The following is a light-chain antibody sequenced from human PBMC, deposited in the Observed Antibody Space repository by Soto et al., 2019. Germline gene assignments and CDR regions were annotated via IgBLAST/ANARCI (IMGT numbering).Light chain of an antibody. CDR2: WAS. V-gene: IGKV4-1*01. CDR3: KQYYSTPFT. J-gene: IGKJ3*01. CDR1: QSVLYSSNNKNY. Sequence: DIVMTQSPDSLAVSLGERATINCKSSQSVLYSSNNKNYLAWYQQKPGQPPKLLIYWASTRESGVPDRFSGSGYGTDFTLNISSLQAEDVAVYYCKQYYSTPFTFGPGTKVDIK.